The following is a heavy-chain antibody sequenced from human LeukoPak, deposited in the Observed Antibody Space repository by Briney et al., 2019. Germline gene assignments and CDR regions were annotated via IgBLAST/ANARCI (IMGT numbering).Heavy chain of an antibody. CDR3: AKSVLTGYYKKNYFDY. CDR1: GFTFSSYA. CDR2: ISGSGGST. D-gene: IGHD3-9*01. V-gene: IGHV3-23*01. Sequence: PGGSLRLSCAASGFTFSSYAMSWVRQAPGKGLEWVSAISGSGGSTYYADSVKGRFTISRDNSKNALYLQMNSLRAEDTAVYYCAKSVLTGYYKKNYFDYWGQGTLVTVSS. J-gene: IGHJ4*02.